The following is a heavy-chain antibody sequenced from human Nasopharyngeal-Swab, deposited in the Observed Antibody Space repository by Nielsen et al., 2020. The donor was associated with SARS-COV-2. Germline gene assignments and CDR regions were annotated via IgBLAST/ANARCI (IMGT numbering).Heavy chain of an antibody. CDR1: GFTFSNYA. J-gene: IGHJ3*02. CDR3: AKHTAGWFGGDAFDI. Sequence: GGSLRLSCAASGFTFSNYAMSWVRQAPGRGLEWVSVISGSGGATHSADSAKGRFAISRDNSKNTLYLQMNSLRAEDTAVYCCAKHTAGWFGGDAFDIWGQGTVVTVSS. V-gene: IGHV3-23*01. D-gene: IGHD3-10*01. CDR2: ISGSGGAT.